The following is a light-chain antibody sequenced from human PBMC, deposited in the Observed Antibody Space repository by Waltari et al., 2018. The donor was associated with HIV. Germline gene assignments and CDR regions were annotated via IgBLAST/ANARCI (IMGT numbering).Light chain of an antibody. CDR1: NSNISSNT. CDR2: PNN. CDR3: AAWDDSLNGVV. Sequence: QSVLTPPPSASGTPGQRVTISCSGSNSNISSNTVNWYQHLPGTSPKLLLYPNNQRPSGVPDRVSGSKSGTSASLAISRLQAEDEADYYCAAWDDSLNGVVFGGGTRLTVL. V-gene: IGLV1-44*01. J-gene: IGLJ3*02.